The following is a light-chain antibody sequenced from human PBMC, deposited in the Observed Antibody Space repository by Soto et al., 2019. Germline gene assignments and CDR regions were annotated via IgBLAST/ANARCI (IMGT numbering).Light chain of an antibody. J-gene: IGKJ1*01. CDR3: QQYGSSGT. Sequence: DIQMTQSPSSLSASVGDRVTITCRASQGISNYLAWYQQKPGKVPKLLIYAASTLQSGVPSRFSGSGSGTDFTPTISRLEPEDFAVYYCQQYGSSGTFGQGTKVDIK. CDR2: AAS. CDR1: QGISNY. V-gene: IGKV1-27*01.